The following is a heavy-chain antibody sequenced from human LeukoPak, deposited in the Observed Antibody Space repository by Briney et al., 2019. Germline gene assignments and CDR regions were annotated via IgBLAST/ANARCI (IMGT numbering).Heavy chain of an antibody. D-gene: IGHD3-3*01. CDR3: ARLHYDFWSGYYIIGGNYFDY. J-gene: IGHJ4*02. CDR2: IYYSGST. Sequence: SETLSLTCTVSGGSISSYYWSWIRQPPGKGLEWIGYIYYSGSTNYNPSLKSRVTISVDTSKNQFSLKLSSVTAADTAVYYCARLHYDFWSGYYIIGGNYFDYWGQGTLVTVSS. V-gene: IGHV4-59*12. CDR1: GGSISSYY.